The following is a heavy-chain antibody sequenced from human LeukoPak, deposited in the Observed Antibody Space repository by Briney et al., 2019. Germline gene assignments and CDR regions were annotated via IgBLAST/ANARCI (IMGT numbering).Heavy chain of an antibody. CDR3: AKSGGYGLIDY. J-gene: IGHJ4*02. CDR2: IYYSGST. D-gene: IGHD1-26*01. CDR1: GGSISSSSYY. V-gene: IGHV4-39*01. Sequence: SETLSLTCTVSGGSISSSSYYWGWIRQPPGKGLEWIGSIYYSGSTYYNPSLKSRVTISVDTSKNQFSLKLSSVTAADTAMYYCAKSGGYGLIDYWGQGTRVTVFS.